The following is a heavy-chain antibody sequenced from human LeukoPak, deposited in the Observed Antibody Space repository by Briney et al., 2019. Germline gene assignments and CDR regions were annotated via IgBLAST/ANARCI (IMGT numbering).Heavy chain of an antibody. CDR1: GYSFTSYW. D-gene: IGHD6-13*01. J-gene: IGHJ4*02. V-gene: IGHV5-51*01. CDR2: IYPGDSDT. Sequence: GESLKISCKGSGYSFTSYWIGWVRQMPGKGLEWMGIIYPGDSDTRYSPSFQGQVIISADKSVSTAYLEWTSLKDSDTATYYCARVISWYTLMSDYWGQGTLVTVSS. CDR3: ARVISWYTLMSDY.